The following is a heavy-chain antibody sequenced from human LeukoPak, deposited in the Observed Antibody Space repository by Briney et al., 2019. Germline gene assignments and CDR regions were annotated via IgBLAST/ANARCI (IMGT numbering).Heavy chain of an antibody. V-gene: IGHV3-30*04. D-gene: IGHD2-2*01. CDR1: GVTFSNYA. CDR2: ISNDGTKK. CDR3: ARSYQQLWFVVGY. J-gene: IGHJ4*02. Sequence: GGSLRLSCAASGVTFSNYAMHWARPAPGKGLEWVAVISNDGTKKHYGDSVKGRFTISRDNSKDTLYLQMNSLRGEDTAVYYCARSYQQLWFVVGYWGQGTLVAVSS.